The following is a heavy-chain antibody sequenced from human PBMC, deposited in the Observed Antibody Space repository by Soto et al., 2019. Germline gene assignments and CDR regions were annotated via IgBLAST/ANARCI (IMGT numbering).Heavy chain of an antibody. J-gene: IGHJ3*02. V-gene: IGHV1-69*04. CDR2: IIPILGIA. Sequence: ASGKVSCSASGGTFSSYTISWVRQAPGQGLEWMGRIIPILGIANYAQKFQGRVTITADKSTSTAYMERRSLRSDDTAVYYSATDRAAGIAGAGKSGYAFDIWGQGTMVSVSS. CDR1: GGTFSSYT. CDR3: ATDRAAGIAGAGKSGYAFDI. D-gene: IGHD6-19*01.